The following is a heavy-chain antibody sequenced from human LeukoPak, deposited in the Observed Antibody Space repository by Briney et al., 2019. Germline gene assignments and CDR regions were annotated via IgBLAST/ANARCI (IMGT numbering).Heavy chain of an antibody. V-gene: IGHV4-4*07. J-gene: IGHJ4*02. D-gene: IGHD3-16*01. CDR3: ARANYVWGGYVY. CDR1: GGSISDYY. Sequence: SETLFLTCTVSGGSISDYYWSWIRQPAGKGLEWIGHIYTGGNTNYNPSLESRVTMSVDTSKNQFSLKLRSVTAADTAVYYCARANYVWGGYVYWGQGTLVTVSS. CDR2: IYTGGNT.